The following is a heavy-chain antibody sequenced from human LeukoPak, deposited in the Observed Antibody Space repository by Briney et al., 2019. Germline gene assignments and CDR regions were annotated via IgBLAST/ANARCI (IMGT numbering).Heavy chain of an antibody. J-gene: IGHJ4*02. CDR3: ARDKNPGIAAD. CDR2: IYSGGST. CDR1: GFTVRSNH. D-gene: IGHD6-13*01. Sequence: PGGSLRLSCAASGFTVRSNHMSWIRQAPGKGLEWVSVIYSGGSTIYADSVKGRFTISRDNSKNTLYLQMNSLRAEDTAVYYCARDKNPGIAADWGQGTLVTVSS. V-gene: IGHV3-53*01.